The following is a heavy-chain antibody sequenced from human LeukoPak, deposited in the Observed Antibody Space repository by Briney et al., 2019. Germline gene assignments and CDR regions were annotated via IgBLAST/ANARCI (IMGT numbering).Heavy chain of an antibody. CDR1: GYTFTSYG. J-gene: IGHJ6*03. CDR2: ISAYNGST. V-gene: IGHV1-18*01. Sequence: ASVKVSCKASGYTFTSYGISWVRQAPGQGLEWMGWISAYNGSTNYAQKLQGRVTMTTDTSTSTAYMELSSLRSEDTAVYYCARGIRYYDILTGHVKGHDNSYYYYMDVWGQGTAVTISS. D-gene: IGHD3-9*01. CDR3: ARGIRYYDILTGHVKGHDNSYYYYMDV.